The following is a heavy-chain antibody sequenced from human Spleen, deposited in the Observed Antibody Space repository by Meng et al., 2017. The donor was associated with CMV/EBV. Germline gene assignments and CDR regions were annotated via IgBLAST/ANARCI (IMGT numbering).Heavy chain of an antibody. J-gene: IGHJ3*02. CDR3: ARHPLVVPAAQTFDI. CDR1: GYPISSGYY. D-gene: IGHD2-2*01. Sequence: SETLSLTCTVSGYPISSGYYWAWIRQPPGKGLEWIGSIYHSGTTYYNPSLKSRVTISVDTSKNQFSLKLSSVTAADTAVYYCARHPLVVPAAQTFDIWGQGTMVTVSS. CDR2: IYHSGTT. V-gene: IGHV4-38-2*02.